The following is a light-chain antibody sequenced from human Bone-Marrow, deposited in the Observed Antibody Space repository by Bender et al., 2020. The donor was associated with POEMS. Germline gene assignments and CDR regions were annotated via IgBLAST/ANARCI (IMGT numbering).Light chain of an antibody. Sequence: SYDLTQPPSVSVSLGQTARITCSGDALSKQYAFWYQQKPGQAPVLVMYKDNERPSGIPERFSGSTSGTTVTLTISGVQAEDEADYHCQSTDSSTTSVVFGGGTKLTVL. CDR2: KDN. V-gene: IGLV3-25*03. CDR1: ALSKQY. CDR3: QSTDSSTTSVV. J-gene: IGLJ2*01.